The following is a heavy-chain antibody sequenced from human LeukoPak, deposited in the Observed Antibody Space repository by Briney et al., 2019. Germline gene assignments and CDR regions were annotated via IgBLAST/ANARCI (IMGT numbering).Heavy chain of an antibody. Sequence: KPSETLSLTCTVSGGSISSSSYYWGWIRRPAGKGLEWIGRIYTSGSTNYNPSLKSRVTISVDTSKNQFSLKLSSVTAADTAVYYCARGPYDFWSGYLPHYFDYWGQGTLVTVSS. V-gene: IGHV4-61*02. CDR2: IYTSGST. J-gene: IGHJ4*02. CDR3: ARGPYDFWSGYLPHYFDY. D-gene: IGHD3-3*01. CDR1: GGSISSSSYY.